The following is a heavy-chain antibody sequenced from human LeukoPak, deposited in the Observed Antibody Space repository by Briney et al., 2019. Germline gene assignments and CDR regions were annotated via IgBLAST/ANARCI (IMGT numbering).Heavy chain of an antibody. V-gene: IGHV1-24*01. CDR1: GYTLTELS. Sequence: ASVKVSCKVSGYTLTELSMHWVRQARGKGLEWMGGFDPEDGETIYAQKFQGRVTMTEDTSTDTAYMELSSLRSEDMAVYYCARDYYDSSGYYYAFDYWGQGTLVTVSS. J-gene: IGHJ4*02. D-gene: IGHD3-22*01. CDR2: FDPEDGET. CDR3: ARDYYDSSGYYYAFDY.